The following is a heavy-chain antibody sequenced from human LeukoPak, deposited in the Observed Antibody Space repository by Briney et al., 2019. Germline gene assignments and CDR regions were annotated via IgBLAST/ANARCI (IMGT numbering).Heavy chain of an antibody. CDR3: ARDRGLWFGDNNSNWFDP. CDR2: IYTSGST. CDR1: GDSISTYYYY. Sequence: SQTLSLTCTVSGDSISTYYYYWSWVRQPAGKGLEWIGRIYTSGSTNYNPSLKSRVTMSVDTSKNQFSLKLSSVTAADTAVYYCARDRGLWFGDNNSNWFDPWGQGTLVTVSS. V-gene: IGHV4-61*02. J-gene: IGHJ5*02. D-gene: IGHD3-10*01.